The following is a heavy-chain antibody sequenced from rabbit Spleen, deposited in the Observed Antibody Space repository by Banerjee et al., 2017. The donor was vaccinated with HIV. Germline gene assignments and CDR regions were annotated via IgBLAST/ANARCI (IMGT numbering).Heavy chain of an antibody. CDR3: ARDAGTSFSTYGMDL. J-gene: IGHJ6*01. CDR2: IYAGSSGTT. V-gene: IGHV1S40*01. D-gene: IGHD8-1*01. CDR1: GFSFSAGYY. Sequence: QSLEESGGDLVKPGASLTLTCTASGFSFSAGYYMCWVRQAPGKGLEWIACIYAGSSGTTYYASWAKDRFTISITSSTTVTLQMTSLTAADTATYFCARDAGTSFSTYGMDLWGQGTLVTVS.